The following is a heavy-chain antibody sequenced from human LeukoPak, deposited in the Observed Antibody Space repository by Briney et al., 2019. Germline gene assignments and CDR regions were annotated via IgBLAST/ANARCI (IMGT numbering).Heavy chain of an antibody. Sequence: GGSLRLSCTVSGFTFSDYYMTWIRQAPGKGLEWLAYISTGGSIVSYADSVKGRFTISRDNAKSSVYLQIDSLRAEDTAMYYCARDRQFRLHDPWGQGILVTVSS. CDR3: ARDRQFRLHDP. CDR1: GFTFSDYY. CDR2: ISTGGSIV. V-gene: IGHV3-11*01. J-gene: IGHJ5*02. D-gene: IGHD3-16*01.